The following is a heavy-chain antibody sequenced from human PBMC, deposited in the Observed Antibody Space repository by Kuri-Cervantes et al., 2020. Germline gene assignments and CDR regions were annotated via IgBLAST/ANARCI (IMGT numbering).Heavy chain of an antibody. CDR2: IWYDGSNK. D-gene: IGHD6-19*01. CDR3: ARGNRGQWLVVLTSWPDY. Sequence: GESLKISCAASGFTFSSYGTHWVRQAPGKGLEWVAVIWYDGSNKYYADSVKGRFTISGDNSKNTLYLQMNSLRAEDTAVYYCARGNRGQWLVVLTSWPDYWGQGTLVTVSS. J-gene: IGHJ4*02. CDR1: GFTFSSYG. V-gene: IGHV3-33*01.